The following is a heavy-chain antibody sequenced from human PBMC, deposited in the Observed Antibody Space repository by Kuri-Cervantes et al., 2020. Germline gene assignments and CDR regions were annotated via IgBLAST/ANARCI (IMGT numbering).Heavy chain of an antibody. V-gene: IGHV3-30*03. D-gene: IGHD6-6*01. Sequence: GESLKISCAASGFTFSSYGMHWVRQAPGKGLEWVAVISYDGSNKYYADSVKGRFTISRDNSKNTLYLQMNSLIADDTGVYYCARAAYSSSSPTDYWGQGTLVTVSS. CDR3: ARAAYSSSSPTDY. J-gene: IGHJ4*02. CDR2: ISYDGSNK. CDR1: GFTFSSYG.